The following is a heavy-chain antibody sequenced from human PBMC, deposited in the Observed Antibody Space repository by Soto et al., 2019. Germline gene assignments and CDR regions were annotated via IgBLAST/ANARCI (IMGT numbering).Heavy chain of an antibody. J-gene: IGHJ4*02. CDR1: GFTFSSYS. Sequence: GGSLRLSCAASGFTFSSYSMNWVRQAPGKGLEWVSSISSSSSYIYYADSVKGRFTISRDNAKNSLYLQMNSLRAEDTAVYYCARDPPLGYSYERRQFGYWGQGTLVTVS. D-gene: IGHD5-18*01. CDR3: ARDPPLGYSYERRQFGY. V-gene: IGHV3-21*01. CDR2: ISSSSSYI.